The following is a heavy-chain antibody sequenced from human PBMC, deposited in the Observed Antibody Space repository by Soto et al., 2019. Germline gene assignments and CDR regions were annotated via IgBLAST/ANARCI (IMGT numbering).Heavy chain of an antibody. CDR2: IYYSGST. CDR3: ARTSPDQCGDYVDY. J-gene: IGHJ4*02. D-gene: IGHD2-2*01. CDR1: GGSISSGDYY. Sequence: SETLSLTCTVSGGSISSGDYYWSWIRQPPGKGLEWIGYIYYSGSTYYNPSLKSRVTISVDTSKNQFSLKLSSVTAADTAVYYCARTSPDQCGDYVDYWGQGTLVTV. V-gene: IGHV4-30-4*01.